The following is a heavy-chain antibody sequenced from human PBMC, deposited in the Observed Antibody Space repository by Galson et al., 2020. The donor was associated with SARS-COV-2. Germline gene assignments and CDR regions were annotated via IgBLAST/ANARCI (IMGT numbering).Heavy chain of an antibody. Sequence: QLGESLKISCAASGFTVSSYYMNWVRQTPGKGPEWVSIIYTDGRTYYADTVKGRFTISRDNSKNTLYLEMDSLRTDDTAVYYCTTEPSSGWPSFDYWGQGSVVTVAS. CDR1: GFTVSSYY. CDR2: IYTDGRT. V-gene: IGHV3-66*02. CDR3: TTEPSSGWPSFDY. D-gene: IGHD6-19*01. J-gene: IGHJ4*02.